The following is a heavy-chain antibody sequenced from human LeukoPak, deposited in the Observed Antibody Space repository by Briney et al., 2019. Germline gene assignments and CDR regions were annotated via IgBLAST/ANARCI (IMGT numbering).Heavy chain of an antibody. V-gene: IGHV1-18*01. CDR3: ARVPSSAHQLFSSDY. CDR2: ISAYNGNT. Sequence: ASVKVSCKASGYTFTSYGISWVRQAPGQGLEWMGWISAYNGNTNYAQKLQGRVTMTTDTSTSTAYMDLTSLTTDDTAVYYCARVPSSAHQLFSSDYWGQGTLVTVSS. J-gene: IGHJ4*02. D-gene: IGHD3-10*01. CDR1: GYTFTSYG.